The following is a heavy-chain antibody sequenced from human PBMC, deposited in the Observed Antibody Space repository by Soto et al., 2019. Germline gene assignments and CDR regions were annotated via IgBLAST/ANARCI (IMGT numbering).Heavy chain of an antibody. CDR2: IKSKAHGGTT. J-gene: IGHJ4*02. CDR1: DFILSDAW. D-gene: IGHD3-22*01. CDR3: ASYRDSSGLRRYDY. V-gene: IGHV3-15*07. Sequence: EVQLEESGGGLIKPGESLTRSCAASDFILSDAWMKWVRQAPGKGLEWVGRIKSKAHGGTTDYAAPLKGRFTILRDDSKNPLYLQMNSLQTEDTAMYYCASYRDSSGLRRYDYWGQGARVTVSS.